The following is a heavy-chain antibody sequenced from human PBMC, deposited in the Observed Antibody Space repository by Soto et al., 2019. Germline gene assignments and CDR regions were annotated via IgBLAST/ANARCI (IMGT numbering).Heavy chain of an antibody. J-gene: IGHJ6*02. D-gene: IGHD3-3*01. CDR2: IIPIFGTA. Sequence: SVKVSCKASGGTFSSYAISWVRQAPGQGLEWMGGIIPIFGTANYAQKFQGRVTITADKSTSTAYMELSSLRSEDTAVYYCAREGITIFGVVIPIDVWGQGTTVTVSS. CDR3: AREGITIFGVVIPIDV. CDR1: GGTFSSYA. V-gene: IGHV1-69*06.